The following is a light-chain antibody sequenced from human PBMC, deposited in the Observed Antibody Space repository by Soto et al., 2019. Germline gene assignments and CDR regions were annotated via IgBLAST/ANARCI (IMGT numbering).Light chain of an antibody. CDR1: NIGSKG. CDR2: EDS. J-gene: IGLJ2*01. Sequence: SSELTQPPSLSVAPGQTATITCGGSNIGSKGVHWYQQRPGQAPVLVVFEDSDRPSGIPERFTGSNSGNTATLTISRVEAGDEADYYCQVWDSTTDRVVFGGGTKLTVL. CDR3: QVWDSTTDRVV. V-gene: IGLV3-21*02.